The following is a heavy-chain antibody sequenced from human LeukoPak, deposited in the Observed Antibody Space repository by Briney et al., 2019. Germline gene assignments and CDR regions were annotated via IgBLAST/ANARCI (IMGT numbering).Heavy chain of an antibody. CDR3: ATSGGVYTYGPLDY. CDR2: ISSSSSYI. D-gene: IGHD5-18*01. Sequence: GESLKISCAASGFTFSSYSMNWVRQAPGKGLEWVSSISSSSSYIYYADSVKGRFTISRDNSKNTLYLQMNSLRAEDTAVYYCATSGGVYTYGPLDYWGQGTLVTVSS. V-gene: IGHV3-21*04. CDR1: GFTFSSYS. J-gene: IGHJ4*02.